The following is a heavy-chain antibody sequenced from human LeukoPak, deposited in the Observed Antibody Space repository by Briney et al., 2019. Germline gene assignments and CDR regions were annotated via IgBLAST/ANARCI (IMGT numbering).Heavy chain of an antibody. CDR1: GFTFSXYG. Sequence: GGSLRLSCAASGFTFSXYGMHWVRQAPGKGXXXXXXXXXXXXXXYYADSVKGRXXXXXXNSKNXLYLQMNSLRAEDTAVYYCAXXXXXXCSGGSCSDRDIFDYWGQGTLVTVSS. CDR3: AXXXXXXCSGGSCSDRDIFDY. J-gene: IGHJ4*02. D-gene: IGHD2-15*01. CDR2: XXXXXXXX. V-gene: IGHV3-30*02.